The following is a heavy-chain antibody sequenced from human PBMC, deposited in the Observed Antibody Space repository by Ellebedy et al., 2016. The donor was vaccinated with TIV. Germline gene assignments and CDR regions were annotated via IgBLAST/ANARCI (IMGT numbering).Heavy chain of an antibody. J-gene: IGHJ5*02. CDR2: IWYDGSNI. CDR3: ARSGEHDT. CDR1: GLTFSSYG. D-gene: IGHD1-26*01. Sequence: PGGSLRLSCAASGLTFSSYGMHWVRQAPGKGLEWVAIIWYDGSNIYYADSVKGRFTISRDSSKNTVYLQMNSLRAEDTAVYYCARSGEHDTWGQGTLVTVSS. V-gene: IGHV3-33*01.